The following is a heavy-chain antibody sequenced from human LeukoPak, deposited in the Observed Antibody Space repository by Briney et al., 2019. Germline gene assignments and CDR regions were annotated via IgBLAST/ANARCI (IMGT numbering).Heavy chain of an antibody. D-gene: IGHD3-22*01. CDR1: GFAFRSYG. Sequence: GGSLRLSCEVSGFAFRSYGMNWVRQAPGKGLEWVSYISSSSSTIHYADSVKGRFTISRDNAKNSLYLQMNSLRAEDTAVYYCARDFHRRLYDSSGYYPYWGQGTLVTVSS. V-gene: IGHV3-48*01. CDR3: ARDFHRRLYDSSGYYPY. CDR2: ISSSSSTI. J-gene: IGHJ4*02.